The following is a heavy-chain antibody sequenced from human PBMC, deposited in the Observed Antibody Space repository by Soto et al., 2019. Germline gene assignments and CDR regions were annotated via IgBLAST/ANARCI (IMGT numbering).Heavy chain of an antibody. Sequence: SETLSLTCTVSGGSISSSSHYWGRIRQPPGKGLEWIGSIYYSGSTYYNPSLKSRVTTSVDTSKKQFSLRLSSVTAADTAVYYCARQDEGYDFWSGYPGFFDCCGQGTMVTVYS. CDR3: ARQDEGYDFWSGYPGFFDC. V-gene: IGHV4-39*01. CDR2: IYYSGST. J-gene: IGHJ4*02. CDR1: GGSISSSSHY. D-gene: IGHD3-3*01.